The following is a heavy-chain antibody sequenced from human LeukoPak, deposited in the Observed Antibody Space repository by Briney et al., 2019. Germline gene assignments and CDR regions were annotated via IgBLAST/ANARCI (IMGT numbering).Heavy chain of an antibody. CDR2: ISAYNGNT. CDR3: ARDRGVPYYYYYMDV. V-gene: IGHV1-18*01. CDR1: GYTFTSYG. D-gene: IGHD3-10*01. Sequence: ASVKVSCKASGYTFTSYGISWVRQAPGQGLEGMGWISAYNGNTNYAQKLQGRVTMTTDTSTSTAYMELRSLRSDDTAVYYCARDRGVPYYYYYMDVWGKGTTVTVSS. J-gene: IGHJ6*03.